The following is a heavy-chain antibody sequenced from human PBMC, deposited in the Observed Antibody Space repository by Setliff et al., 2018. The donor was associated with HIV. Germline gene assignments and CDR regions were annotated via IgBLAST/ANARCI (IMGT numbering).Heavy chain of an antibody. Sequence: PSETLSLTCTVSGGSISSGGYYWSWIRQHPGKGLEWIGYIHYSGNTYNNPSLNSRISISVDMSKNKFSLKLSSVTAADTAVYYCARGFGSSWGGNYYYYYMDVWGKGTTVTVSS. J-gene: IGHJ6*03. CDR3: ARGFGSSWGGNYYYYYMDV. CDR2: IHYSGNT. V-gene: IGHV4-31*03. CDR1: GGSISSGGYY. D-gene: IGHD6-13*01.